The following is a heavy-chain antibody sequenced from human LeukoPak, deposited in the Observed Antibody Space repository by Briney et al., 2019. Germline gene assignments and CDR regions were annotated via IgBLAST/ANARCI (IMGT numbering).Heavy chain of an antibody. J-gene: IGHJ6*02. Sequence: GGSLRLSCAASGFTFSSYVMHWVRQAPGKGLVWVSRIKSDGSSTSYADSVKGRFTISRDNAKNTLYLQMNSLRAEDTAVYYCARSYGMDVWGQGTTVTVSS. CDR2: IKSDGSST. CDR3: ARSYGMDV. V-gene: IGHV3-74*01. CDR1: GFTFSSYV.